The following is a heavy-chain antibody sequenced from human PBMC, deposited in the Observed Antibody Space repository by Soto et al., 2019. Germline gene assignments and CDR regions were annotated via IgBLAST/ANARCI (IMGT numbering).Heavy chain of an antibody. Sequence: EVQLLESGGGLVQPGGSLRLSCAASGYTISTYVVSWVRQAPGKGLEWVSGIHGSTYYTDSVKGRFTISTDNSKTTVDLQLNSLRDEDTAIYYCATRRGENYYYDLWGRGTLVTVSS. D-gene: IGHD1-7*01. CDR1: GYTISTYV. CDR2: GIHGST. CDR3: ATRRGENYYYDL. J-gene: IGHJ2*01. V-gene: IGHV3-23*01.